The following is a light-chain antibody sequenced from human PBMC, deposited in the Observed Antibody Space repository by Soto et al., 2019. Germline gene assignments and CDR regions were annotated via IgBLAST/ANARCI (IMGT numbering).Light chain of an antibody. CDR3: QQSFTSPA. CDR1: QSISSY. CDR2: AAS. J-gene: IGKJ1*01. V-gene: IGKV1-39*01. Sequence: PSSLSASVGDRVTITCRASQSISSYLNWYQQRPGRAPKLLIYAASSLQGGVPTRFSGSGSGTDFTLTISSLQPEDFATYYCQQSFTSPAFGQGTKVDIK.